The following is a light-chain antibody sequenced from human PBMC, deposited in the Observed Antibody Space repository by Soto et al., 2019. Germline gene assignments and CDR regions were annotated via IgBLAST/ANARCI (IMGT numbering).Light chain of an antibody. CDR2: EVS. Sequence: QSVLTRPAAVSGSPGQSITISCTGTSSDGGGYNYVSWSQQHPGKAPQLIIYEVSNRPSGVSNRFSGSKSGNTASLTISGLQTEDEADYYCSSYTSSSTYVFGTGTKVTVL. CDR1: SSDGGGYNY. V-gene: IGLV2-14*01. CDR3: SSYTSSSTYV. J-gene: IGLJ1*01.